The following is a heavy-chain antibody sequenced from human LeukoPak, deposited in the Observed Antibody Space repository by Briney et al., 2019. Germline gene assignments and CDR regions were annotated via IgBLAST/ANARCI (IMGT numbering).Heavy chain of an antibody. CDR2: IDHRGDT. CDR3: ARGPTISETGYFDF. CDR1: GGSFSRYY. V-gene: IGHV4-34*01. Sequence: KTSETLSLTCAVYGGSFSRYYWSWIRQSPGKGLEWIAEIDHRGDTNYNPSVKSRVTISVDTSKNQFSLKVRSLSAADTAAYYCARGPTISETGYFDFWGQGTLVTVSS. D-gene: IGHD1-1*01. J-gene: IGHJ4*03.